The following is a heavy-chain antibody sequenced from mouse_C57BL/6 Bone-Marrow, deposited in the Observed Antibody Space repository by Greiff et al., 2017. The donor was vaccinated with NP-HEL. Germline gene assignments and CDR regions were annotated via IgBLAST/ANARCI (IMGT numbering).Heavy chain of an antibody. CDR2: INPNNGGT. CDR3: APIYYYGSGAY. V-gene: IGHV1-22*01. CDR1: GYTFTDYN. Sequence: VQLKESGPELVKPGASVKMSCKASGYTFTDYNMHWVKQSHGKSLEWIGYINPNNGGTSYNQKFKGKATLTVNKSSSTAYMELRSLTSEDSAVYYCAPIYYYGSGAYWGQGTLVTVSA. J-gene: IGHJ3*01. D-gene: IGHD1-1*01.